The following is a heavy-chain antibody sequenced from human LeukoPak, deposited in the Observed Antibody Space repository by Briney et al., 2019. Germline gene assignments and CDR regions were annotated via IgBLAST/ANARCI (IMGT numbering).Heavy chain of an antibody. CDR2: IYTSGST. Sequence: SETLSLTCTVSGGSISSYYWSWIRQPPGKGLEWIGYIYTSGSTNYNPSLKSRVTISVDTSKNQFSLKLSSVTAADTAVYYCARVGPDYYDSSGYYYYYYYYMDVWAKGPRSPSP. CDR3: ARVGPDYYDSSGYYYYYYYYMDV. J-gene: IGHJ6*03. D-gene: IGHD3-22*01. V-gene: IGHV4-4*09. CDR1: GGSISSYY.